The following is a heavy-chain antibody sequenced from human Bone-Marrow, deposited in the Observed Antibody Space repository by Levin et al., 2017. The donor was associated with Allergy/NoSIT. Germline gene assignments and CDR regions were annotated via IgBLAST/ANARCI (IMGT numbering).Heavy chain of an antibody. Sequence: GESLKISCAASGFTFSDHYMTWIRQRPGKGLEWVSYISSSGFSIHYADSVKGRVTISRDNAKKSMYLEMNSLGGEDTAVYYCARSSKSGFYYGLDVWGQGTTVTVFS. D-gene: IGHD4-11*01. CDR3: ARSSKSGFYYGLDV. J-gene: IGHJ6*02. CDR1: GFTFSDHY. V-gene: IGHV3-11*01. CDR2: ISSSGFSI.